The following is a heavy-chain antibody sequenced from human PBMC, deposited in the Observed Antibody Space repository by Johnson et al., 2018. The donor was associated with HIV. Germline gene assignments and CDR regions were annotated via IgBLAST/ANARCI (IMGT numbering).Heavy chain of an antibody. Sequence: VQLVESGGGLVQPGRSLRLSCTASGFIFGDFAMSWVRQAPGKGPEWVGFIRSKAYGGTTEYSASVKGRFTISRDNAKNSLYLQMNSLRAEDTAVYYCATTFCTSGSVGKFGTFDIWGQVTMVTVSS. V-gene: IGHV3-49*04. CDR3: ATTFCTSGSVGKFGTFDI. CDR2: IRSKAYGGTT. J-gene: IGHJ3*02. CDR1: GFIFGDFA. D-gene: IGHD2-2*01.